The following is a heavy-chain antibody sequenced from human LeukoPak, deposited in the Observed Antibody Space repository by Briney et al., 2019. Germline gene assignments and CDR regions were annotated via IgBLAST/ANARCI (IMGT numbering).Heavy chain of an antibody. J-gene: IGHJ6*03. Sequence: SETLSLTCAVYGGSFSGYYWSWIRQPPGKGLEWIGEINHSGSTNYNPSLKSRVTISVDTSKNQFSLKLSSVTAADTAVYYCARLRSGSGWDYYYYYYMDVWGKGTTVTISS. CDR2: INHSGST. V-gene: IGHV4-34*01. CDR3: ARLRSGSGWDYYYYYYMDV. D-gene: IGHD6-19*01. CDR1: GGSFSGYY.